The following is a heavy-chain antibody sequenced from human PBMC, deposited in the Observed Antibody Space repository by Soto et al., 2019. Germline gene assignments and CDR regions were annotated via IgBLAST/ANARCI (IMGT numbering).Heavy chain of an antibody. J-gene: IGHJ6*02. Sequence: QVQLVQSGAEVKKPGASVKVSCKASGYAFSSHGITWVRQAPGQGLEWMGWISTYNGNTNYAQKFQVRVTMTTDTSTTTAYMELRSLTSYDTAVYYCARGLGLPAAINFLPSYYTMDVWGQGTTVTVSS. CDR1: GYAFSSHG. D-gene: IGHD2-2*01. CDR3: ARGLGLPAAINFLPSYYTMDV. V-gene: IGHV1-18*01. CDR2: ISTYNGNT.